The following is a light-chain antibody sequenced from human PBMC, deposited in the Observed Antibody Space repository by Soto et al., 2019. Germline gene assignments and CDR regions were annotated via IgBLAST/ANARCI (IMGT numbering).Light chain of an antibody. Sequence: QSALPQPASVSGSPGQAIAISCTGTSSDIGSYNLVSWYQQHPGKDPKLMIYEGSRRPSGVSDRFSGDKSGNTASLTISGLQAEDEADYYCCSYAGSSIVVFGGGTQLPVL. CDR1: SSDIGSYNL. J-gene: IGLJ2*01. V-gene: IGLV2-23*01. CDR3: CSYAGSSIVV. CDR2: EGS.